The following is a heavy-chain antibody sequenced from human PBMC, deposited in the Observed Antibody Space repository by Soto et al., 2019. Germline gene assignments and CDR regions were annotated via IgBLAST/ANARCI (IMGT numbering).Heavy chain of an antibody. Sequence: ASVKVSCKASGYTFTGYYMHWVRQAPGQGLEWMGWINPNSGGTNYAQKFQGWVTMTRDTSISTAYMELSRLRSEDTALYYCAKGRFEYSSSSLDYWGQGTLVTVSS. CDR1: GYTFTGYY. J-gene: IGHJ4*02. D-gene: IGHD6-6*01. V-gene: IGHV1-2*04. CDR3: AKGRFEYSSSSLDY. CDR2: INPNSGGT.